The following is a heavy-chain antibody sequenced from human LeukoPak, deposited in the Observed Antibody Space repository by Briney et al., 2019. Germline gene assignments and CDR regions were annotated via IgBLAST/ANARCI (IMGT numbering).Heavy chain of an antibody. D-gene: IGHD2-15*01. Sequence: PGGSLRLSCAASGFTFSSYSMNWVRQAPGKGLEWVSSISSSSSYIYYADSVKGRFTISRDNAKNSLYLQMNSLRAEDTAVYYCAKDPVVVALWAYGMDVWGQGTTVTVSS. CDR3: AKDPVVVALWAYGMDV. CDR1: GFTFSSYS. CDR2: ISSSSSYI. J-gene: IGHJ6*02. V-gene: IGHV3-21*04.